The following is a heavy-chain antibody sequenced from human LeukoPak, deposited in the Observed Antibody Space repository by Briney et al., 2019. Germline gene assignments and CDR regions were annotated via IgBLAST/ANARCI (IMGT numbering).Heavy chain of an antibody. V-gene: IGHV1-2*02. Sequence: ASVKVSCKASGYTFTGYYMHWVRQAPGQGLEWMGWINPNSGGTNYAQKFQGRVTMTRDMSTSTVYMELSSLRSEDTAVYYCAIPIGGNWGQGTLVTVSS. CDR1: GYTFTGYY. J-gene: IGHJ4*02. CDR2: INPNSGGT. D-gene: IGHD3-16*01. CDR3: AIPIGGN.